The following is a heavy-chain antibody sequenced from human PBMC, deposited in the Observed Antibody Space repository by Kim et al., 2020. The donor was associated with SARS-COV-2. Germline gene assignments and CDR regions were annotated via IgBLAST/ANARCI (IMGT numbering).Heavy chain of an antibody. CDR2: IWYDGSNK. D-gene: IGHD3-22*01. Sequence: GGSLRLSCAASGFTFSSYGMHWVRQAPGKGLEWVAVIWYDGSNKYYADSVKGRFTISRDNSKNTLYLQMNSLRAEDTAVYYCARDLRPFGDYYDSSGYYYTLGYWGQGTLVTVSS. J-gene: IGHJ4*02. CDR1: GFTFSSYG. CDR3: ARDLRPFGDYYDSSGYYYTLGY. V-gene: IGHV3-33*01.